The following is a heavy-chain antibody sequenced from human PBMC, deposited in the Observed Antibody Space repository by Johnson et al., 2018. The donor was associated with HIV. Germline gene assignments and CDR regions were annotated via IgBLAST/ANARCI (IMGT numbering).Heavy chain of an antibody. Sequence: VQLVESGGGVVQPGGSLRLSCAASGFTVSSNYMSWVRQAPGKGLEWVSGISWISGTIGYADSVKGRFTISRDNAKKSLYLQMDSLRAEDTALYYCARDQRHIAAAVPPDAFDIWGQGTMVTVSS. D-gene: IGHD6-13*01. J-gene: IGHJ3*02. V-gene: IGHV3-9*01. CDR2: ISWISGTI. CDR3: ARDQRHIAAAVPPDAFDI. CDR1: GFTVSSNY.